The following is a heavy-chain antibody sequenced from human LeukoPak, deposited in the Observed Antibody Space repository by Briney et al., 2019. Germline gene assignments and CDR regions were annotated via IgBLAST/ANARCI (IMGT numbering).Heavy chain of an antibody. CDR3: ARGRGYYGSGSRRYYYYYYYMDV. CDR2: IYTSGGT. J-gene: IGHJ6*03. CDR1: GGSISSGTYY. D-gene: IGHD3-10*01. Sequence: PSQTLSLTCTVSGGSISSGTYYWNWIRQPAGKGLEWIGGIYTSGGTTYNPSLKSRVNISVDTSKNQFSLKLSSVTAADTAVYYCARGRGYYGSGSRRYYYYYYYMDVWGKGTTVTVSS. V-gene: IGHV4-61*02.